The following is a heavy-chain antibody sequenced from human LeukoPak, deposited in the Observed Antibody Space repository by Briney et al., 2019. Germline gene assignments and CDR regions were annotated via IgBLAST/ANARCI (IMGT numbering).Heavy chain of an antibody. V-gene: IGHV1-69*13. CDR3: ARILSSSWYEYFHH. D-gene: IGHD6-19*01. CDR2: IIPIFGTA. J-gene: IGHJ1*01. Sequence: ASVKVFCKASGGTFSNYAISWVPQAPGQGLEWMGAIIPIFGTANYAQKFQGRVTNTGHESTSTAYMELSSLRSEDTAVYYCARILSSSWYEYFHHWGQGTLVTVSS. CDR1: GGTFSNYA.